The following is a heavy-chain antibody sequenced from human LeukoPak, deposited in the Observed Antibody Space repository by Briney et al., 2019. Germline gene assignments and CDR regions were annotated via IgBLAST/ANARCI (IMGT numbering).Heavy chain of an antibody. V-gene: IGHV3-48*04. Sequence: GGSLRLSCAASGFTFSSYSMNWVRQAPGKGLEWVSYISSSSSTIYYADSVKGRFTISRDNAKNSLYLQMNSLRAEDTAVYYCVPTTLALFDYWGQGTLVTVSS. CDR1: GFTFSSYS. CDR2: ISSSSSTI. CDR3: VPTTLALFDY. D-gene: IGHD2/OR15-2a*01. J-gene: IGHJ4*02.